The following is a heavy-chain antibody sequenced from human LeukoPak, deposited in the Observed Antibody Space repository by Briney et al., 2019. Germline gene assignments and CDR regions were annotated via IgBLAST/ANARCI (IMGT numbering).Heavy chain of an antibody. CDR3: ARLRAAQTYDY. V-gene: IGHV3-7*04. CDR1: TFTLSTYW. J-gene: IGHJ4*02. D-gene: IGHD6-13*01. CDR2: IKQDGGQK. Sequence: GGSLRLSCAASTFTLSTYWMSWVRQAPGKGLEWVANIKQDGGQKYYLDSVKGRFTVSRDNAKNPLYLQMNSLSAEDTAVYYCARLRAAQTYDYWGQGTLVTVSS.